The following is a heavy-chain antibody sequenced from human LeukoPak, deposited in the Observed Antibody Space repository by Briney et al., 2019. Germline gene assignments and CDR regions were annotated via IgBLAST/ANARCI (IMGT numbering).Heavy chain of an antibody. V-gene: IGHV4-59*08. D-gene: IGHD1-26*01. CDR2: IYYSGST. Sequence: LETLSLTCTVSGGSISSYYWSWIRQPPGKGLEWIGYIYYSGSTNYNPSLKSRVTISVDTSKNQFSLELSSVTAADTAVYYCARHRGSYFGNWFDPWGQGTLVTVSS. CDR3: ARHRGSYFGNWFDP. J-gene: IGHJ5*02. CDR1: GGSISSYY.